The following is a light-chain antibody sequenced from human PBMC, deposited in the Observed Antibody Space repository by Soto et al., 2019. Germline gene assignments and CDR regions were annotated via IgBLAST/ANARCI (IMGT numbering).Light chain of an antibody. J-gene: IGKJ2*02. Sequence: EIVMTQSPATLSVSPGERATLSCRASQSVSNNLAWYQQKPCQAPRLLIYGASTRATGIPARLSGSGSGTEFTPVISSLQSEDFAVLYCQQYDYWPRTFGQGTKLEIK. CDR2: GAS. V-gene: IGKV3-15*01. CDR3: QQYDYWPRT. CDR1: QSVSNN.